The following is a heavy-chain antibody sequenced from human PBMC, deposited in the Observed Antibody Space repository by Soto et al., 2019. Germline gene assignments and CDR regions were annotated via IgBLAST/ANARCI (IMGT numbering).Heavy chain of an antibody. CDR2: FVTVGDT. Sequence: GGSLRLSCAASGFTFSDYDMHWVRQAAGKGLEWVSAFVTVGDTYYLGSVKGRFTVSRENAMNSLYLQMNSLRAGDTAVYYCARSLSGYDSHDAFDIWGQGTMVTVSS. CDR1: GFTFSDYD. J-gene: IGHJ3*02. CDR3: ARSLSGYDSHDAFDI. D-gene: IGHD5-12*01. V-gene: IGHV3-13*01.